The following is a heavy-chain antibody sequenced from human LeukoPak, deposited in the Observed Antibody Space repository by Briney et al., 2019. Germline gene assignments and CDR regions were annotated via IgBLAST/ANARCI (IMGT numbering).Heavy chain of an antibody. CDR1: GFTFSSYS. CDR2: IDPSSATI. J-gene: IGHJ4*02. D-gene: IGHD4-17*01. CDR3: ARDATV. Sequence: GGSLRLSCAASGFTFSSYSMSWVRQAPGKGLVWVSYIDPSSATIYYADSVKGRFTISRDNSKNTLHLQMNSLRAEDTAVYYCARDATVWGQGTLVTVSS. V-gene: IGHV3-48*01.